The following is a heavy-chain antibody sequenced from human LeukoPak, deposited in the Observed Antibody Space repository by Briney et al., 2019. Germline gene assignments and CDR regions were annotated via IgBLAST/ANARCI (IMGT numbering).Heavy chain of an antibody. CDR2: IYYSGSA. Sequence: SETLSLTCTVSGGSISRYYWSWIRQAAGKGLEWIGYIYYSGSAKYNPSLKSRVTISVDTSKNQFSLKLTSVTAADTAVYYCARGFGDWGLSWFDPWGQGTLVTVSS. CDR3: ARGFGDWGLSWFDP. D-gene: IGHD3-10*01. V-gene: IGHV4-59*01. J-gene: IGHJ5*02. CDR1: GGSISRYY.